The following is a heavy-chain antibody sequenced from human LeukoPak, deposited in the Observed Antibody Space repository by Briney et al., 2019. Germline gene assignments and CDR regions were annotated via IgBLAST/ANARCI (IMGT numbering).Heavy chain of an antibody. D-gene: IGHD3-10*01. CDR1: GFTFSNAW. J-gene: IGHJ6*04. CDR3: TTGGRYYGSGSPTRHYYYGMDV. Sequence: PGGSLRLSCAASGFTFSNAWMSWVRQAPGKGLEWVGRIKSKTDGGTTDYAAPVKGRFTISRDDSKNTLYLQMNSLKTEDTAVYYCTTGGRYYGSGSPTRHYYYGMDVWGKGTTVTVSS. V-gene: IGHV3-15*01. CDR2: IKSKTDGGTT.